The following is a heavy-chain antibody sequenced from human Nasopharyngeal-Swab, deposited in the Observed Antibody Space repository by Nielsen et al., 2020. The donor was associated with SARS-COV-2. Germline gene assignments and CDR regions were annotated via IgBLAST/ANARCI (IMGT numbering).Heavy chain of an antibody. D-gene: IGHD2-21*01. CDR2: LNGDATTV. V-gene: IGHV3-74*01. CDR1: GFTFSSSW. J-gene: IGHJ6*02. Sequence: GGSLRLSCAGSGFTFSSSWLHWVRKAPGEGLVWVARLNGDATTVDYADSVKGRFTISRDNAKNTLYLQMNSLRAEDTAVYYCARVPALIPYYYYGMDVWGQGTTVTVSS. CDR3: ARVPALIPYYYYGMDV.